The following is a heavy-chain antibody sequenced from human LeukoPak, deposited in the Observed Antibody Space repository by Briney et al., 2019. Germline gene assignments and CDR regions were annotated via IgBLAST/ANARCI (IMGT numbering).Heavy chain of an antibody. CDR1: GFTFTTYW. J-gene: IGHJ4*02. CDR3: AGGGLTGWEYFDY. V-gene: IGHV3-7*03. Sequence: GGSLRLSCAASGFTFTTYWMSWVRQAPGKGLEWVANIKQDGTEKYYVDSVKGRFTISRDYARNSLYLQMNSLRAEDTAVYYCAGGGLTGWEYFDYWGQGTLVTVSS. D-gene: IGHD3-9*01. CDR2: IKQDGTEK.